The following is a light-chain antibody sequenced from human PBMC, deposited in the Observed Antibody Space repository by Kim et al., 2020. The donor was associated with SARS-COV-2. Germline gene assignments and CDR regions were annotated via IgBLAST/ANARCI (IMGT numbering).Light chain of an antibody. CDR3: QQSYSLPYS. V-gene: IGKV1-39*01. J-gene: IGKJ2*03. CDR2: YAS. Sequence: SASVGDRVTITGRASQNIVSQLNWYQQKPGTAPKVVIYYASSLESGVPSRFSGSGSGTDFTLTISSLQPEDFVTYYCQQSYSLPYSFGQGTKLEI. CDR1: QNIVSQ.